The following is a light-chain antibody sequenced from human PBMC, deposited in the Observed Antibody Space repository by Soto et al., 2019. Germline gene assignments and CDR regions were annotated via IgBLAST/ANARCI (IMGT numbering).Light chain of an antibody. Sequence: QLVLTQSPSASASLGASVKLTCTLSSGHSSYGIAWHQQQPEKGPRYLMKLNSDGSHSKGDGIPDRFSGSSSGAERYLTISSLQSDDEADYYCQTWDTGTRVFGGGTKLTVL. CDR1: SGHSSYG. CDR2: LNSDGSH. J-gene: IGLJ2*01. CDR3: QTWDTGTRV. V-gene: IGLV4-69*01.